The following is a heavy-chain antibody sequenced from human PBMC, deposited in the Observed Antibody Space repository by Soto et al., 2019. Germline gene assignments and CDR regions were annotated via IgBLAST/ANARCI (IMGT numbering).Heavy chain of an antibody. CDR3: ARQPSNGQWFL. V-gene: IGHV5-51*01. CDR1: GYRFTSYW. CDR2: IYPGDSDI. J-gene: IGHJ6*02. Sequence: ESLKSSCQCSGYRFTSYWIGLVLQMPGKGLEWMAIIYPGDSDIRYSPSFQGQVTISADKSISTAYLQWSSLKASDTAMYYCARQPSNGQWFLWGQGTTVTVSS. D-gene: IGHD3-22*01.